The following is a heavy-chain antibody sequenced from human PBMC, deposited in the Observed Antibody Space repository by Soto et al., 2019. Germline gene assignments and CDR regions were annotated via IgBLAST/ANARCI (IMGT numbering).Heavy chain of an antibody. CDR2: IYYSGST. J-gene: IGHJ5*02. V-gene: IGHV4-59*01. CDR1: GGSISSYY. CDR3: ARWGAAAGTDWFDP. Sequence: SETLSLTCTVSGGSISSYYWSWIRQPPGKGLEWIGYIYYSGSTNYNPSLKSRVTISVDTSKNQFSLKLSSVTAADTAVYYCARWGAAAGTDWFDPWGQGTLVTVPQ. D-gene: IGHD6-13*01.